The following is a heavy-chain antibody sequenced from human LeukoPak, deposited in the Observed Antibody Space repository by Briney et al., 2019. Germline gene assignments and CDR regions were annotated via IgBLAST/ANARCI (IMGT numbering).Heavy chain of an antibody. CDR2: IYDSGST. V-gene: IGHV4-39*07. CDR3: ARDRAHASPDY. J-gene: IGHJ4*02. Sequence: SETLSLTCTVSGGSIRSSYYYWGWIRQPPGTGLEWVGSIYDSGSTYYNPSLKSRVTISVDTSKNQFSLKLSSVTAADTAVYYCARDRAHASPDYWGQGTLVTVSS. CDR1: GGSIRSSYYY.